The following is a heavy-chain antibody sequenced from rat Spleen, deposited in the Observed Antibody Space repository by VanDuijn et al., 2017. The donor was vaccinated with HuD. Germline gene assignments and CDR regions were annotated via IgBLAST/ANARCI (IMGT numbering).Heavy chain of an antibody. V-gene: IGHV5-29*01. CDR3: GRHGRGKTTYYYVMDA. Sequence: EVQLVESGGGLVQSGRSLKLSCAASGFTFSRYYMAWVRQAPTKGLEWVATISYDGSSTYYRDSVKGRFTISRDNAKNTLYLQMDSLQSEDTATYYCGRHGRGKTTYYYVMDAWGQGVMVTVSS. D-gene: IGHD4-5*01. CDR2: ISYDGSST. J-gene: IGHJ4*01. CDR1: GFTFSRYY.